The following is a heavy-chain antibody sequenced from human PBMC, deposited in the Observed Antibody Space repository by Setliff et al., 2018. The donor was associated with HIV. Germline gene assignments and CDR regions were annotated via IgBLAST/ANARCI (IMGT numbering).Heavy chain of an antibody. CDR1: GYTFTGYY. V-gene: IGHV1-8*03. CDR2: MNPNSGNT. D-gene: IGHD3-22*01. J-gene: IGHJ4*02. CDR3: ARNPHYFDRSGYYSWFYFDF. Sequence: ASVKVSCKASGYTFTGYYVHWVRQAPGQGLEWMGWMNPNSGNTGYAQKFQGRVTITRNTSISTAYMELSSLRSEDTAVYYCARNPHYFDRSGYYSWFYFDFWGQGTLVTVSS.